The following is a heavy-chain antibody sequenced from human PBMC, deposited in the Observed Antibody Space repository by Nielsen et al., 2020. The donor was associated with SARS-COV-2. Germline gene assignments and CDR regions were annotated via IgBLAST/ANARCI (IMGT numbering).Heavy chain of an antibody. D-gene: IGHD3-22*01. Sequence: GGSLRLSCAASGFTFSSYGMHWVRQAPGKGLEWVAVIWYDGSNKYYADSVKGRFTISRDNSKNTLYLQMNSLRAGDTAVYYCARGSYYGGFDPWGQGTLVTVSS. CDR3: ARGSYYGGFDP. CDR1: GFTFSSYG. J-gene: IGHJ5*02. CDR2: IWYDGSNK. V-gene: IGHV3-33*01.